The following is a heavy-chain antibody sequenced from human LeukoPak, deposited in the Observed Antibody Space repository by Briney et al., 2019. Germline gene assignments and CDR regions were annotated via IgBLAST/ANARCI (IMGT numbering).Heavy chain of an antibody. D-gene: IGHD1-26*01. CDR2: INPNSGGT. CDR1: GYTFSGYY. J-gene: IGHJ4*02. V-gene: IGHV1-2*02. CDR3: ARDLWELRGYFDY. Sequence: GASVKVSCKSSGYTFSGYYIHWVRQAPGQGLEWMGWINPNSGGTNYAQKFQGRVTMTRDTSISTAYMELSRLRSDDTAVYYCARDLWELRGYFDYWGQGTLVTVSS.